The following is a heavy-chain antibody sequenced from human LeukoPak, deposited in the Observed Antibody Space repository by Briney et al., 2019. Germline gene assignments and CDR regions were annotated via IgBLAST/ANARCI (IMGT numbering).Heavy chain of an antibody. CDR1: GFTFSTYS. Sequence: GGSLRLSCTASGFTFSTYSMNWVRQAPGKGLEWVSFISSSSSYIYYADSVKGRFTISRDNAKNSLYLQMNSLRAEDTAVYYCARGPLDYSSDYFFDYWGQGTLVTVSS. V-gene: IGHV3-21*01. J-gene: IGHJ4*02. CDR3: ARGPLDYSSDYFFDY. CDR2: ISSSSSYI. D-gene: IGHD6-19*01.